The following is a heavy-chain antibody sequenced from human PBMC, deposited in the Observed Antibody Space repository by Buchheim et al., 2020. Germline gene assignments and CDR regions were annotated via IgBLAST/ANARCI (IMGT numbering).Heavy chain of an antibody. J-gene: IGHJ3*02. CDR3: AKDRGSGSPPDDAFDI. Sequence: QVQLVESGGGVVQPGRSLRLSCAASGFTFSSYGMHWVRQAPGKGLEWVAVISYDGSNKYYADPVKGRFTISRDNSNKTLYLQMNSMRAEDTAVYYCAKDRGSGSPPDDAFDIWGQGT. V-gene: IGHV3-30*18. D-gene: IGHD3-10*01. CDR1: GFTFSSYG. CDR2: ISYDGSNK.